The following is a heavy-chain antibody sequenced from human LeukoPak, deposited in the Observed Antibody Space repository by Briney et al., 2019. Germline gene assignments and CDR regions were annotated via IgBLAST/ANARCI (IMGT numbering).Heavy chain of an antibody. CDR3: ARDALRGYCSSTSCRYWYFDL. J-gene: IGHJ2*01. V-gene: IGHV4-34*01. Sequence: SETLSLTCAVYGGSFSGYYWSWIRQPPGKGLEWIGEINHSGSTNYNPSLKSRVTISVDTSKNQFSLKLSSVTAADTAVYYCARDALRGYCSSTSCRYWYFDLWGRGTLVSVSS. CDR2: INHSGST. CDR1: GGSFSGYY. D-gene: IGHD2-2*01.